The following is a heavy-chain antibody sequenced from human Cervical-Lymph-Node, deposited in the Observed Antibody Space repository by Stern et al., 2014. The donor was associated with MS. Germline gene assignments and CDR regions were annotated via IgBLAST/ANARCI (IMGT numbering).Heavy chain of an antibody. D-gene: IGHD2-15*01. Sequence: VQLVESGAEMKKPGSSLKVSCKASGGTFGNYGITWVRQAPGQGLERMGGIIPILATANYAQQFQGRVTMTADKSTSTAYMELSSLTSEDTAIYYCARDYSALDSWGQGTLVTVSS. CDR1: GGTFGNYG. CDR3: ARDYSALDS. CDR2: IIPILATA. V-gene: IGHV1-69*06. J-gene: IGHJ4*02.